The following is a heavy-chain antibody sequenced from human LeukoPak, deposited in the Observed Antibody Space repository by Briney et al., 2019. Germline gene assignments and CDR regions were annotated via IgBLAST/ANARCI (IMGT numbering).Heavy chain of an antibody. CDR1: GFTFNSYE. Sequence: GGSLRLSCAASGFTFNSYEMNWVRQAPGKGLEWVSDISNSGSTIYYADSVKGRFTISRDNAKNSLYLQMNSLRAEDTAVYYCARDLYSSRTNDAFVIWGQGTMVTVSS. CDR3: ARDLYSSRTNDAFVI. D-gene: IGHD6-13*01. V-gene: IGHV3-48*03. J-gene: IGHJ3*02. CDR2: ISNSGSTI.